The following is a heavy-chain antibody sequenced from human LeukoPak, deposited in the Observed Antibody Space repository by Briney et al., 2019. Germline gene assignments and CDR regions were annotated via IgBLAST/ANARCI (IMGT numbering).Heavy chain of an antibody. CDR3: ARGYCSSTSCLNWFDP. D-gene: IGHD2-2*01. V-gene: IGHV6-1*01. CDR2: TYYRSKWYN. CDR1: GDSVSSNSAA. J-gene: IGHJ5*02. Sequence: SQTLSLTCAISGDSVSSNSAAWNWIRQSPSRGLEWLGRTYYRSKWYNDYAVSVKSRITINPDTSKNQFSLQLNSVTPEDTAVYYCARGYCSSTSCLNWFDPWGQGTLVTVSS.